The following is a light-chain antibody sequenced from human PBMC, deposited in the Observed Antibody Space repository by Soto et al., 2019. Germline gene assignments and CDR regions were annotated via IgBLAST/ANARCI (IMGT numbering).Light chain of an antibody. J-gene: IGKJ4*01. Sequence: EIVLTQSPATLSLSPGERAALSCRASQSVSSYLAWYQQKPGQAPRLLIYDASNRATGIPARFSGSGSGTDFTLTISSLVPEDSAVYYCQQRSNWPSTFGGGTTVEIK. CDR1: QSVSSY. CDR2: DAS. CDR3: QQRSNWPST. V-gene: IGKV3-11*01.